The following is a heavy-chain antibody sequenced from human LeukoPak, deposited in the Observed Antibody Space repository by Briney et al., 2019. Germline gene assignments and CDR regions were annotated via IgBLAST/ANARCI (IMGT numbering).Heavy chain of an antibody. CDR3: ARGSCSSGSCYSVQNWFDP. D-gene: IGHD2-15*01. CDR1: GYTFTKYY. CDR2: INPSSGGT. J-gene: IGHJ5*02. V-gene: IGHV1-2*06. Sequence: ASVKVPCKASGYTFTKYYMVWVRQAPGQGLELMGRINPSSGGTDYAQEFQGRVTMTRDTSISTAYMELSRLRSDDRPICYCARGSCSSGSCYSVQNWFDPWGPGTPVTVSS.